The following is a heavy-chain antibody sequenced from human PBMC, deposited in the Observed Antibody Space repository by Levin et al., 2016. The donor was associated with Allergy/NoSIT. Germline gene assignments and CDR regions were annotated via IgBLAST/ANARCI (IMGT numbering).Heavy chain of an antibody. CDR1: GFSLSNARMG. Sequence: SGPTLVKPTQTLTLTCTVSGFSLSNARMGVSWIRQPPGKALEWLAHIFSNDEKSYSTSLKSRLTISKDTSKSQVVLTMTNMDPVDTATYYCARTRSGYYIGPHLYFDYWGQGTLVTVSS. CDR3: ARTRSGYYIGPHLYFDY. D-gene: IGHD3-3*01. V-gene: IGHV2-26*01. J-gene: IGHJ4*02. CDR2: IFSNDEK.